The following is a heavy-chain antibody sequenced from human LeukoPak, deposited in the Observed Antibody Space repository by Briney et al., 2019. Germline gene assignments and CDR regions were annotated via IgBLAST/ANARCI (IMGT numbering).Heavy chain of an antibody. J-gene: IGHJ4*02. CDR1: GFTFSSYW. V-gene: IGHV3-74*01. CDR2: LNSDGSST. Sequence: PGGSLRLSCAASGFTFSSYWMYWVRQAPGKGLVWVSRLNSDGSSTSYADSVKGRFTISRDNAKNTLYLQMNSLRAEDTAVYYCARDLDDSTFGYWGQGTLVTVSS. CDR3: ARDLDDSTFGY. D-gene: IGHD3-22*01.